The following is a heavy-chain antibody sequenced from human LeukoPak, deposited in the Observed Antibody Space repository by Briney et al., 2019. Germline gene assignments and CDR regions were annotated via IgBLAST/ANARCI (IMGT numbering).Heavy chain of an antibody. V-gene: IGHV1-69*13. CDR3: ARAPYYYDSSGYYYYYYMDV. J-gene: IGHJ6*03. CDR2: IIPIFGTA. D-gene: IGHD3-22*01. Sequence: SVKVSCKASGGTFSSYATSWVRQAPGQGLEWMGGIIPIFGTANYAQKFQGRVTITADESTSTAYMELSSLRSEDTAVYYCARAPYYYDSSGYYYYYYMDVWGKGTTVTVSS. CDR1: GGTFSSYA.